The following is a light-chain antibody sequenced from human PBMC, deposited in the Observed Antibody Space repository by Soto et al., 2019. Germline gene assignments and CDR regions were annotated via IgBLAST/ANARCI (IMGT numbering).Light chain of an antibody. CDR3: FSHRRGDSHV. V-gene: IGLV2-14*01. J-gene: IGLJ1*01. CDR2: GVT. Sequence: QSALTQPASVSGSPGQSITISCTGTSRDVGGYNYASWYQQYPGKAPKLMIYGVTNRPSGVSNRFSGSKTGNTASLTISGLQAEDEAYYYCFSHRRGDSHVFGTGTKVTVL. CDR1: SRDVGGYNY.